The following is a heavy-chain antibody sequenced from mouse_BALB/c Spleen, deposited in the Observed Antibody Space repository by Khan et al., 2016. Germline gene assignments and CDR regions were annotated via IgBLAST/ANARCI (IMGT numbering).Heavy chain of an antibody. CDR3: ARQRLLTPYSYFDV. CDR2: IRSKSNNYAT. CDR1: GFTFNTYA. J-gene: IGHJ1*01. D-gene: IGHD2-3*01. V-gene: IGHV10-1*02. Sequence: EVKLEESGGGLVQPKGSLKLSCAASGFTFNTYAMNWVRQAPGKGLEWVARIRSKSNNYATYYADSVKNRFTISRDDSQSMLYLQMNNFKPEDTARYDGARQRLLTPYSYFDVWGAGTTVTVSS.